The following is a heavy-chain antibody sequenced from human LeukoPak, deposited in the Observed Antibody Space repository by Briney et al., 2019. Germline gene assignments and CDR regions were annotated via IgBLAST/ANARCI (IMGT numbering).Heavy chain of an antibody. J-gene: IGHJ3*02. CDR1: GFTVSSNY. D-gene: IGHD3-22*01. CDR2: ISGSGGST. CDR3: AKDYYDSSGYSLGAFDI. V-gene: IGHV3-23*01. Sequence: GGSLRLSCAASGFTVSSNYMSWVRQAPGKGLEWVSVISGSGGSTYYADSVKGRFTISRDNSKNTLYLQMNSLRAEDTAVYYCAKDYYDSSGYSLGAFDIWGQGTMVTVSS.